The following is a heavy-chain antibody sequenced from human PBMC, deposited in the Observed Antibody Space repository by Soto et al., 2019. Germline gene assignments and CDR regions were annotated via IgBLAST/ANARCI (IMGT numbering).Heavy chain of an antibody. D-gene: IGHD3-10*01. Sequence: QVQLQESGPGLVKPSGTLSLTCAVSGGSISTTHWWTWVRQPPGKGLEWIGEIYHSGRTNYNPSLKTRVTRSMHNSKVPFPPKPGPVAAADPAVYYCSGKAYYGPYPFCPRGQGTLVTVSS. J-gene: IGHJ5*02. CDR3: SGKAYYGPYPFCP. CDR2: IYHSGRT. V-gene: IGHV4-4*02. CDR1: GGSISTTHW.